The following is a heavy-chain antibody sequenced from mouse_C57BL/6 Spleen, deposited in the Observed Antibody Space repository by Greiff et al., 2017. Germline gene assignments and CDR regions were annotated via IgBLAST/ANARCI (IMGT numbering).Heavy chain of an antibody. Sequence: EVQLVESGGGLVQPGGSLKLSCAASGFTFSDYYMYWVRQTPEKRLEWVAYISNGGGSTYYPDTVKGRFTISRDNAKNTLYLQISRLKSEDTAMYYCARRGTVVDYYAMDYCGQGTSVTVSS. V-gene: IGHV5-12*01. D-gene: IGHD1-1*01. CDR2: ISNGGGST. CDR1: GFTFSDYY. CDR3: ARRGTVVDYYAMDY. J-gene: IGHJ4*01.